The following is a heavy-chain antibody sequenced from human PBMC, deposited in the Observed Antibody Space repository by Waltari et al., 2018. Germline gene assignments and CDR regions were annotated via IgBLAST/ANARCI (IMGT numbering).Heavy chain of an antibody. V-gene: IGHV3-9*01. CDR1: GFTFDDYA. J-gene: IGHJ4*02. Sequence: EVQLVESGGGLVQPGRSLRLSCAASGFTFDDYAMHWVRQAPGKGLEWVSGISWNSGSIGYADSVKGRFTISRDNAKNSLYLQMNSLRAEDTAVYYCARYSEAGYWGQGTLVTVSS. CDR3: ARYSEAGY. D-gene: IGHD6-19*01. CDR2: ISWNSGSI.